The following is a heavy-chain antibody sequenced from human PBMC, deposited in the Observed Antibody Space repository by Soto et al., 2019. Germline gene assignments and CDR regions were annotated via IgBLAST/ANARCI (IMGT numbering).Heavy chain of an antibody. Sequence: PSETLSLTCTVSGVSISSGGYYWSWIRQHPGKGLEWIGNIYYSGRTYYNPSLKSRVILSVDTSKNHFSLTLRSVTAADSAMYYSASVIGGDSEYYFDFWGQGALVTVSS. CDR3: ASVIGGDSEYYFDF. CDR2: IYYSGRT. V-gene: IGHV4-31*03. D-gene: IGHD2-21*02. CDR1: GVSISSGGYY. J-gene: IGHJ4*02.